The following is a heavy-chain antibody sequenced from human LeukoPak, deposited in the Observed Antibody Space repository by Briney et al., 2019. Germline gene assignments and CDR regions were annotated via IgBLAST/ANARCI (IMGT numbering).Heavy chain of an antibody. CDR1: GDSVSSNSAT. CDR3: AGSHSSTWYPDC. J-gene: IGHJ4*02. D-gene: IGHD6-13*01. Sequence: SQTLSLTCAISGDSVSSNSATWNWIRKSPSRGLEWLGRTYYRSKWYNEYAASVKSRTTINPDTSKNQFSLHMNSVTPEDTAVYYCAGSHSSTWYPDCWGQGTLVTVSS. CDR2: TYYRSKWYN. V-gene: IGHV6-1*01.